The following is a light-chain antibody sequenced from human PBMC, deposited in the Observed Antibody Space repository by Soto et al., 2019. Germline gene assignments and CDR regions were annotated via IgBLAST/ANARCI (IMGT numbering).Light chain of an antibody. CDR2: AAS. CDR1: QSIRNY. CDR3: QQTDSTPQT. V-gene: IGKV1-39*01. J-gene: IGKJ1*01. Sequence: DIQTTQSPSSLSASVGDRVTISCRASQSIRNYVSWYQQKPGTAPKLLIRAASTLQSGVPSRFSGSGSVTDFTLTISSLQIEDFATYFCQQTDSTPQTFGQGTNVEI.